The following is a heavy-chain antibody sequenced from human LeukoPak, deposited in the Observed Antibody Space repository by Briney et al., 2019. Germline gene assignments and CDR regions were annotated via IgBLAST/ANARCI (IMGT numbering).Heavy chain of an antibody. V-gene: IGHV4-61*02. CDR3: ARDGAGGDSSGYFMRSNWFGP. CDR1: GGSISSGSYY. CDR2: IYTSGST. J-gene: IGHJ5*02. Sequence: SETLSLTCTVSGGSISSGSYYWSWIRQPAGKGLEWIGRIYTSGSTNYNPSLKSRVTISVDTSKNQFSLKLSSVTAADTAVYYCARDGAGGDSSGYFMRSNWFGPWGQGTLVTVSS. D-gene: IGHD3-22*01.